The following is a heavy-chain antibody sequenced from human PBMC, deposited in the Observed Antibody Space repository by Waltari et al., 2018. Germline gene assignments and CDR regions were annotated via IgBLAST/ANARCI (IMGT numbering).Heavy chain of an antibody. V-gene: IGHV4-59*01. CDR3: AIGYSSGWYYAFDI. J-gene: IGHJ3*02. CDR2: IYYSGCT. D-gene: IGHD6-19*01. Sequence: QVQLQESDPGLVKPSETLSPTCTVSGGSISSYYWSWIRQPPGKGLEWIGYIYYSGCTNYNPSLKSRVTISVDTSKNQFSLKLSSVTAADTAVYYCAIGYSSGWYYAFDIWGQGTMVTVSS. CDR1: GGSISSYY.